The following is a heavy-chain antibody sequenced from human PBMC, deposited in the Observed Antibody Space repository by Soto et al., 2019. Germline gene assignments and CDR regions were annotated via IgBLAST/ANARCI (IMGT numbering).Heavy chain of an antibody. J-gene: IGHJ4*02. CDR2: IYWDDDK. CDR1: GFSLSTSGVG. V-gene: IGHV2-5*02. CDR3: AHTRSIVATIPPSNFDY. D-gene: IGHD5-12*01. Sequence: QITLKESGPTLVKPTQTLTLTCTFSGFSLSTSGVGVGWIRQPPGKALEWLALIYWDDDKRYSPSLKSRLTITKDTSKNQVVLTMTNMDPVDTATYYCAHTRSIVATIPPSNFDYWGQGTLVTVSS.